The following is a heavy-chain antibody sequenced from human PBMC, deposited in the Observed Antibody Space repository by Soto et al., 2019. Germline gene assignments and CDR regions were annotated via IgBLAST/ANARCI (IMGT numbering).Heavy chain of an antibody. D-gene: IGHD6-19*01. CDR1: GGSFSCYY. J-gene: IGHJ6*02. Sequence: PSETLSLTCAVYGGSFSCYYWSWIRQPPGKGLEWIGEINHSGSTNYNPSLKSRVTISVDTSKNQFSLKLSSVTAADTAVYYCASEAVAGKSYYYGMDVWGQGTTVTVSS. CDR3: ASEAVAGKSYYYGMDV. CDR2: INHSGST. V-gene: IGHV4-34*01.